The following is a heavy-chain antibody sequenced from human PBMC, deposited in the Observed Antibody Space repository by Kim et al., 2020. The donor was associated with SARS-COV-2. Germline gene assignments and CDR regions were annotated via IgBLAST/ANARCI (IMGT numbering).Heavy chain of an antibody. V-gene: IGHV3-23*01. D-gene: IGHD4-17*01. CDR2: ISGSGGST. J-gene: IGHJ4*02. Sequence: GGSLRLSCAASGFTFSSYAMSWVRQAPGKGLEWVSAISGSGGSTYYADSVKGRFTISRDNSKNTLYLQMNSLRAEDTAVYYCAKEAVSRRTTPINSEGGSHYWGQGTLVTVSS. CDR1: GFTFSSYA. CDR3: AKEAVSRRTTPINSEGGSHY.